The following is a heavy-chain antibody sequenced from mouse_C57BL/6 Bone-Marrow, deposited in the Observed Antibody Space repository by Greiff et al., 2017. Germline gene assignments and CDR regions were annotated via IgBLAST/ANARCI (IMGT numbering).Heavy chain of an antibody. CDR2: IWGGGSA. V-gene: IGHV2-3*01. Sequence: VQLVESGPGLVAPSQSLSITCTASGFSLTSYGVSWVRQPPGKGLEWLGVIWGGGSATYHSDTISRLSIITDNSRSQVFLKLNSLQTDDTATYYWAAYYYGGTGFGYWGQGTLVTVSA. J-gene: IGHJ3*01. CDR3: AAYYYGGTGFGY. CDR1: GFSLTSYG. D-gene: IGHD1-1*01.